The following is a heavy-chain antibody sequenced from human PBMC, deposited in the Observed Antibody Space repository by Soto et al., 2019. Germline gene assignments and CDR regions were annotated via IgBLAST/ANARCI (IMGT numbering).Heavy chain of an antibody. CDR3: AKSITARPSDY. V-gene: IGHV3-23*01. Sequence: GGSLRLSCAASGFILSDHYMSWVRQAPGKGLGWVSGISGSGDSTYYADSVKGRFTISRDNSKNTLYLQMNSLRAEDTAVYYCAKSITARPSDYWGQGALVTVSS. D-gene: IGHD6-6*01. CDR1: GFILSDHY. CDR2: ISGSGDST. J-gene: IGHJ4*02.